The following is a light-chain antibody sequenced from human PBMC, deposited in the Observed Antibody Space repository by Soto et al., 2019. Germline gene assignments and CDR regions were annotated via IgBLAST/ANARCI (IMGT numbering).Light chain of an antibody. CDR1: SNDIGGYDY. Sequence: QSVLTQPASVSGSPGQSITISCTGTSNDIGGYDYVSWYQQHPGKAPKLMIYDVTYRPSGVSNRFSGSKSGNTASLTISGLQAEDEADYYCSSYTTSTAVIFGGGTKVTVL. CDR3: SSYTTSTAVI. CDR2: DVT. J-gene: IGLJ2*01. V-gene: IGLV2-14*03.